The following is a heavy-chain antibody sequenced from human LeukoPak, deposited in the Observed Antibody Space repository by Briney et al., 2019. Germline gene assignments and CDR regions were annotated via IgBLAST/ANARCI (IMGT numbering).Heavy chain of an antibody. CDR2: IIPIFGTA. D-gene: IGHD5-18*01. Sequence: ASVKVSCEASGGTFSSYAISWVRQAPGQGLEWMRGIIPIFGTANYAQKFQGRVTITADESTSTAYMELSSLRSEDTAVYYCARRGYSYGTQEFDYWGQGTLVTVSS. CDR3: ARRGYSYGTQEFDY. J-gene: IGHJ4*02. CDR1: GGTFSSYA. V-gene: IGHV1-69*13.